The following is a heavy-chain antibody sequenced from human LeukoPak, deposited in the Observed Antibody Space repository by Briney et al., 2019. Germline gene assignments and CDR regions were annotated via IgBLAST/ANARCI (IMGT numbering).Heavy chain of an antibody. Sequence: ASVKVSCKASGYTFTHYAFSWVRQAPGQGLEWMEWISLHNGNTNYAQKFQGRVTMTTDTSTSTAYMELRSLRSDDTAIYYCARLTYGANYIDYWGQGTLVSVSS. CDR3: ARLTYGANYIDY. D-gene: IGHD4-23*01. CDR2: ISLHNGNT. CDR1: GYTFTHYA. J-gene: IGHJ4*02. V-gene: IGHV1-18*01.